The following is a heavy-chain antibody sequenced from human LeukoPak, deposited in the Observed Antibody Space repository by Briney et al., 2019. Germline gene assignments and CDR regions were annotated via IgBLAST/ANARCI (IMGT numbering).Heavy chain of an antibody. D-gene: IGHD3-22*01. CDR2: ISPSGGST. J-gene: IGHJ3*02. Sequence: GASVKVSCKAFGYTFTSNYMHWVRQAPGQGPEWMGVISPSGGSTTYAQKFQGRVTMTTDTSTSTAYMELRSLRSDDTAVYYCARDYYDEAFDIWGQGTMVTVSS. V-gene: IGHV1-46*01. CDR1: GYTFTSNY. CDR3: ARDYYDEAFDI.